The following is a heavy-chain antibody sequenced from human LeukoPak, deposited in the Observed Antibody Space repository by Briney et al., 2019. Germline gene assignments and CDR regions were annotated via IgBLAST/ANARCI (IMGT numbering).Heavy chain of an antibody. D-gene: IGHD1-26*01. Sequence: ASVKVSCKASGYTFTGYYMHWVRQAPGQGLEWMGWINPNSGGTNYAQKFQGRVTMTRDTSISTAYMELSRLRSGDTAVYYCARDQQVGARSDAFDIWGQGTMVTVSS. V-gene: IGHV1-2*02. CDR3: ARDQQVGARSDAFDI. CDR1: GYTFTGYY. CDR2: INPNSGGT. J-gene: IGHJ3*02.